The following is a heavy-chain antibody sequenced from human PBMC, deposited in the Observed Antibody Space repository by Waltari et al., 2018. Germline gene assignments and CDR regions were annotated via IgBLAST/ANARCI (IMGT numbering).Heavy chain of an antibody. V-gene: IGHV4-38-2*02. CDR2: INFSGKK. J-gene: IGHJ5*02. D-gene: IGHD3-22*01. CDR3: ARGTDYDSSGYYYKHFDP. CDR1: VTSVRGGFY. Sequence: QVQVQESGPGLVKPSETLSLGCLVSVTSVRGGFYWGWIRQSPEKGLEWIGSINFSGKKFYSPSLRGRVTLSVDTSKNEVSLSLTSVTAADSAIYFCARGTDYDSSGYYYKHFDPWGQGTHVTVSS.